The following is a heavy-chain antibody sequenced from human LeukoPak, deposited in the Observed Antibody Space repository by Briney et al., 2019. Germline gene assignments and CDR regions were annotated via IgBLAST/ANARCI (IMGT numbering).Heavy chain of an antibody. V-gene: IGHV3-21*01. CDR1: GFTFSSYS. Sequence: GGSLRLSCAASGFTFSSYSMNWVRQAPGKGLEWVSSISGSSSYIYYADSVKGRFTISRDNSKNTLYLQMNSLRAEDTAVYYCAKHSSLRSHFDYWGQGTLVTVSS. D-gene: IGHD2-15*01. J-gene: IGHJ4*02. CDR2: ISGSSSYI. CDR3: AKHSSLRSHFDY.